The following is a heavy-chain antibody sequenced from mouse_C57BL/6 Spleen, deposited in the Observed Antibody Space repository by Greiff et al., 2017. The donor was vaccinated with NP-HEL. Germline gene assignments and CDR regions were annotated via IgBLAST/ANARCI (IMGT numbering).Heavy chain of an antibody. CDR1: GYTFTDYY. J-gene: IGHJ3*01. CDR3: ARKEEDFFWFAY. V-gene: IGHV1-76*01. CDR2: IYPGSGNT. Sequence: QVQLQQSGAELVRPGASVKLSCKASGYTFTDYYINWVKQRPGQGLEWIARIYPGSGNTYYNEKFKGKATLTAEKSSSTAYMQLSSLTSEDSAVYFCARKEEDFFWFAYWGQGTLVTVSA.